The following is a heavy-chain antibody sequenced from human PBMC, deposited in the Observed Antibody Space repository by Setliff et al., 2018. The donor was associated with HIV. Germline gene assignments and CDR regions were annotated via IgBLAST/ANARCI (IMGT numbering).Heavy chain of an antibody. CDR3: ANGGSGGQFDH. CDR2: IWNDGSNK. D-gene: IGHD3-16*01. CDR1: GTYG. Sequence: LRLSCTTSGTYGMHWVRQAPGKGLEWVAVIWNDGSNKFYGDSVQGRFTISRDNSRNMVFLQMNGLRVEDTAVYFCANGGSGGQFDHWGQGTLVTVSS. J-gene: IGHJ4*02. V-gene: IGHV3-33*06.